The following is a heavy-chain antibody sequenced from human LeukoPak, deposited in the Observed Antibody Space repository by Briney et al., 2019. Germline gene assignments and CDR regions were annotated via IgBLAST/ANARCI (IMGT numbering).Heavy chain of an antibody. CDR2: ISAYNGNT. CDR3: ARDLGAAPGIFFDF. CDR1: GYTFTSFG. J-gene: IGHJ4*01. V-gene: IGHV1-18*01. D-gene: IGHD6-13*01. Sequence: GASVKVSCKTSGYTFTSFGVSWVRQAPGQGLEWMGWISAYNGNTNYAQILRGRVTMTADTSTSTAYMELRSLRSDDTAVYYCARDLGAAPGIFFDFWGQEPWSPSPQ.